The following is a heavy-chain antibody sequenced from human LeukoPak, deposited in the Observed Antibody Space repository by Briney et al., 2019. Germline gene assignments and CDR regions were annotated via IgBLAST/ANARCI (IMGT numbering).Heavy chain of an antibody. CDR3: ARTGIVVVVAAPPVNWFDP. Sequence: SETLSLTCAVYGGSFSGYYWSWIRQPPGKGLEWIGEINHSGSTNYNPSLKSRVTISVDTSKNQFSLKLSSVTAADTAVYYCARTGIVVVVAAPPVNWFDPWGQGTLVTVPS. CDR2: INHSGST. J-gene: IGHJ5*02. D-gene: IGHD2-15*01. V-gene: IGHV4-34*01. CDR1: GGSFSGYY.